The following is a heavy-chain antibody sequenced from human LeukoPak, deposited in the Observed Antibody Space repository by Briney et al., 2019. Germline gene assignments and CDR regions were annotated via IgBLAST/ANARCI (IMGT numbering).Heavy chain of an antibody. V-gene: IGHV4-34*01. J-gene: IGHJ4*02. D-gene: IGHD3-10*01. CDR2: INHSGST. Sequence: PSETLSLTCAVYGGSFSGYYWSWIRQPPGKGLEWIGEINHSGSTNYNPSLKSRVTISVDTSKNQFSLKLSTVTAADTAVYYCARGVGRYYYGSGSYWVYWGQGTLVTVSS. CDR1: GGSFSGYY. CDR3: ARGVGRYYYGSGSYWVY.